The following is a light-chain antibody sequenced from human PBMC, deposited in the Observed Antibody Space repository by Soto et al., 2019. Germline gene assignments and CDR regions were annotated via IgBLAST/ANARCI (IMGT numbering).Light chain of an antibody. J-gene: IGKJ4*01. CDR3: QQANSFPLT. V-gene: IGKV1-12*01. Sequence: DIQMTQSPSSVSASVGDRVTITCRASQGISSYLAWYQQKPGKAPNLLIYAASSLHSGVQSRFGGSGSGTDFTLPISSLQPEDFATYYCQQANSFPLTFGGGTKVEIK. CDR2: AAS. CDR1: QGISSY.